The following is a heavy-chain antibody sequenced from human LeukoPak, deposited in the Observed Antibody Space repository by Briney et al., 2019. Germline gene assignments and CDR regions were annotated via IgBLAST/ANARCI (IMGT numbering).Heavy chain of an antibody. CDR3: ARLVIAVAGFDY. D-gene: IGHD6-19*01. V-gene: IGHV4-39*07. CDR2: INHSGST. J-gene: IGHJ4*02. CDR1: GGSISSSSYY. Sequence: SETLSLTCTVSGGSISSSSYYWGWIRQPPGKGLEWIGEINHSGSTNYNPSLKSRVTISVDTSKNQFSLKLSSVTAADTAVYYCARLVIAVAGFDYWGQGTLVTVSS.